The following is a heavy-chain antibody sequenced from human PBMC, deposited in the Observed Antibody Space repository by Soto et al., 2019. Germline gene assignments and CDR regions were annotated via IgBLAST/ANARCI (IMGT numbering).Heavy chain of an antibody. CDR2: INHSGST. CDR3: ASTAGTYGTDS. V-gene: IGHV4-34*01. CDR1: GGSFGGYY. D-gene: IGHD6-13*01. Sequence: QVQLQQWGAGLLKPSETPSLTCAVYGGSFGGYYWSWIRQPPGKGLEWIGEINHSGSTNYNPSLKSRVTISVDTSKNQFSLKLSSVTAADTAVYYCASTAGTYGTDSWGQGTLVTVSS. J-gene: IGHJ4*02.